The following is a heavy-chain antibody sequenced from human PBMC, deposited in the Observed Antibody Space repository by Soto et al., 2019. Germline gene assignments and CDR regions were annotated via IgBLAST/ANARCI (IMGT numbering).Heavy chain of an antibody. J-gene: IGHJ6*04. V-gene: IGHV5-10-1*01. CDR1: GYSFTSYW. CDR3: ASPSKAYDSYYGMDV. CDR2: IDPSDSYT. D-gene: IGHD3-16*01. Sequence: PGESLKISCKGSGYSFTSYWISWVRQMPGKGLEWMGRIDPSDSYTNYSPSFQGHVTISADKSISTAYLQWSSLKASDTALYYCASPSKAYDSYYGMDVWGEGTTVTVSS.